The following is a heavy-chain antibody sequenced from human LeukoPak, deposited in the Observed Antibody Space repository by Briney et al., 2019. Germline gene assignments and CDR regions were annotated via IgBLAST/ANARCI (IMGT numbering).Heavy chain of an antibody. J-gene: IGHJ4*02. D-gene: IGHD4-23*01. CDR1: GFTFSSYS. Sequence: GGSLRLSCAASGFTFSSYSMNWVRQAPGKGLEWVSSISSSSSYIYYADSVKGRSTISRDNSKNSLYLQMNSLRTEDTALYYCAKKGYGGKSGGAYFDYWGQGTLVTVSS. V-gene: IGHV3-21*04. CDR3: AKKGYGGKSGGAYFDY. CDR2: ISSSSSYI.